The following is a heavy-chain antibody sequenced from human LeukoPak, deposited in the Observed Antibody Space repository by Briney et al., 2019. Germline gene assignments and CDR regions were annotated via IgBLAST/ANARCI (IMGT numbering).Heavy chain of an antibody. Sequence: ASVNVSCKVSGYTLTELSMHWVRQAPGKGLEWMGGFDPEDGETIYAQKFQGRVTMTEDTSTDTAYMELSSLRSEDTAVYYCATVSYDSSGYAFDYWGQGTLVTVSS. CDR2: FDPEDGET. CDR3: ATVSYDSSGYAFDY. CDR1: GYTLTELS. V-gene: IGHV1-24*01. D-gene: IGHD3-22*01. J-gene: IGHJ4*02.